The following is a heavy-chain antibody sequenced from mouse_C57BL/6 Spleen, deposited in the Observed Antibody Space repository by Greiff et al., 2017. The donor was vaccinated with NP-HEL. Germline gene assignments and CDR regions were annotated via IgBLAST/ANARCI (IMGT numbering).Heavy chain of an antibody. J-gene: IGHJ2*01. CDR3: ARRGIVYYFDY. CDR1: GYTFTSYW. V-gene: IGHV1-50*01. Sequence: VQLQQPGAELVKPGASVKLSCKASGYTFTSYWMQWVKQRPGQGLEWIGEIDPSDSSTNYNQKFKGKATLTVDTSSSTAYMQLSSLTSEDSAVYYCARRGIVYYFDYWGQGTTLTVSS. CDR2: IDPSDSST.